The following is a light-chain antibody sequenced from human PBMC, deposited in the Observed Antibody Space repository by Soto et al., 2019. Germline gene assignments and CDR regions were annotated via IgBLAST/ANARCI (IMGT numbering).Light chain of an antibody. Sequence: EIVLTQSPCTLSSTPGERATLYCRASQSVGSNYLAWYQQKPGQAPRVLIYWASSRATGIPDRFSGSGSGAGFTLTIIRLEPEDFAVYYCQQYNTSQFTFGPGTNVDI. CDR1: QSVGSNY. J-gene: IGKJ3*01. CDR3: QQYNTSQFT. CDR2: WAS. V-gene: IGKV3-20*01.